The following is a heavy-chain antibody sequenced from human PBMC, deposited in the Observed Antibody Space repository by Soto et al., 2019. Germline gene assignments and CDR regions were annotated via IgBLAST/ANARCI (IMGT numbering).Heavy chain of an antibody. CDR1: GGSISSGGYY. J-gene: IGHJ5*02. V-gene: IGHV4-31*03. CDR2: IYYSGST. CDR3: ARVTAEYCTNGVCYDWCDP. D-gene: IGHD2-8*01. Sequence: SETLSLTCTVSGGSISSGGYYWSWIRQHPGKGLEWIGYIYYSGSTYYNPSLKSRVTISVDTSKNQFSLKLSSVTAADTAVYYCARVTAEYCTNGVCYDWCDPWGQGTLVTVSS.